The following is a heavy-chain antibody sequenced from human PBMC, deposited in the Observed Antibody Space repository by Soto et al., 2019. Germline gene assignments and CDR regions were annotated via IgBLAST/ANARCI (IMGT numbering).Heavy chain of an antibody. D-gene: IGHD3-3*01. CDR3: AKRRGIMGGSGSFPVDY. CDR2: ISYDGSNK. J-gene: IGHJ4*02. CDR1: GFTFSSYG. Sequence: QVQLVESGGGVVQPGRSLRLSCAASGFTFSSYGMHWVRQAPGKGLEWVAVISYDGSNKYYADSVKGRFTISRDNSKNTLYLQMNSLRAEDTAVYYCAKRRGIMGGSGSFPVDYWGQGTLVTVSS. V-gene: IGHV3-30*18.